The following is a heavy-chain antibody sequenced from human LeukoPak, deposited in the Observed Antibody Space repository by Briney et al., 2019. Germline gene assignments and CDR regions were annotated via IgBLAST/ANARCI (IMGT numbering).Heavy chain of an antibody. CDR3: ASSRGRLWFGEL. V-gene: IGHV1-69*05. Sequence: SVKVSCKASGGTFSSYVINWARQAPGQGLEWMGGIIPIFGTANYAQKFQGRVTLTRDTSISTAYMELSRLRSDDTAVYYCASSRGRLWFGELWGQGTLVTVSS. J-gene: IGHJ4*02. D-gene: IGHD3-10*01. CDR1: GGTFSSYV. CDR2: IIPIFGTA.